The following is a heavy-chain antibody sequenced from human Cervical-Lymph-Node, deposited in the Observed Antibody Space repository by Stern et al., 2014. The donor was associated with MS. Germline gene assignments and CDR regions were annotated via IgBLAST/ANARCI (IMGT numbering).Heavy chain of an antibody. CDR3: ARDEGISWPFDY. J-gene: IGHJ4*01. Sequence: QVQLVQSGAEVKKPGASVKVSCKASGYTFTNYYLHWVRQAPGQGLEWMGIINPSSSNTTYAQKFQGRVTMTRDTYTTTVYMELSSLTSEDTAVYYCARDEGISWPFDYWGQGTLVTVSS. V-gene: IGHV1-46*01. CDR2: INPSSSNT. CDR1: GYTFTNYY. D-gene: IGHD2-15*01.